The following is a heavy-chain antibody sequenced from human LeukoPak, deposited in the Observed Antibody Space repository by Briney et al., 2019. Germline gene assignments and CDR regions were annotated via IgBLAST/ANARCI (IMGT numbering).Heavy chain of an antibody. V-gene: IGHV1-2*02. D-gene: IGHD6-6*01. CDR2: INPNSGGT. CDR3: ARDGHLIAARVSWFDP. Sequence: ASVKVSCKASGYIFTSYYMHWVRQAPGQGLEWMGWINPNSGGTNYAQKFQGRVTMTRDTSISTAYMELSRLRSDDTAVYYCARDGHLIAARVSWFDPWGQGTLVTVSS. CDR1: GYIFTSYY. J-gene: IGHJ5*02.